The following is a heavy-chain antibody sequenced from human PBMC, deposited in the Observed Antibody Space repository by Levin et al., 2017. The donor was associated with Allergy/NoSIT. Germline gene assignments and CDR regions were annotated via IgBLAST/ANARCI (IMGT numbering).Heavy chain of an antibody. D-gene: IGHD3-10*01. J-gene: IGHJ5*02. CDR3: AKEGGLRVYYGSGSYYPNWFDP. CDR1: GFTFDDYA. CDR2: ISWNSGSI. Sequence: GGSLRLSCAASGFTFDDYAMHWVRQAPGKGLEWVSGISWNSGSIGYADSVKGRFTISRDNAKNSLYLQMNSLRAEDTALYYCAKEGGLRVYYGSGSYYPNWFDPWGQGTLVTVSS. V-gene: IGHV3-9*01.